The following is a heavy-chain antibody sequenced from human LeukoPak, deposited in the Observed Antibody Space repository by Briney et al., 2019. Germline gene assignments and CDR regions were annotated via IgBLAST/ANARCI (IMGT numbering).Heavy chain of an antibody. J-gene: IGHJ3*02. CDR2: IDYTGTT. CDR1: YCSISTYY. V-gene: IGHV4-59*08. D-gene: IGHD3-22*01. CDR3: ARHSRIHYDGHPI. Sequence: PSETLSLTCTVSYCSISTYYWNWIRQPPGRGLEWIGYIDYTGTTNYNPSLKSRVTISVNTSKNQFSLRLTSVTAADTAFYYCARHSRIHYDGHPIWGQGTMVTVSS.